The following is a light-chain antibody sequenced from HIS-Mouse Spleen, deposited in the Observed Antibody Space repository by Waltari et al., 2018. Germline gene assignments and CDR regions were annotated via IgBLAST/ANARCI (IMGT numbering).Light chain of an antibody. Sequence: SYELTQPPSVSVSPGQTARITCSGDALPKKYAYWYQQKSGQAPLLVIYEDSKRPSGIPERFSGSSSGTMATLTISGAQVEYEADYYCYSTDSSGNHRVFGGGTKLTVL. CDR3: YSTDSSGNHRV. V-gene: IGLV3-10*01. CDR2: EDS. J-gene: IGLJ2*01. CDR1: ALPKKY.